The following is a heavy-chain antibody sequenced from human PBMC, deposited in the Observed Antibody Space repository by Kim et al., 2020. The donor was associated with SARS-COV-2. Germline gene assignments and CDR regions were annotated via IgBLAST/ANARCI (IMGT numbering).Heavy chain of an antibody. CDR2: IKSKTGGGST. D-gene: IGHD2-15*01. V-gene: IGHV3-15*01. CDR1: GFTFSNAW. Sequence: GGSLRLSCAASGFTFSNAWMSWVRQAPGKGLEWVGRIKSKTGGGSTEYAAPGKGRFTISSDESKNTLHLKMNSLKTEDTAVYYCTTSDIEQYYYYGMYVWGQGTTVTVSS. CDR3: TTSDIEQYYYYGMYV. J-gene: IGHJ6*02.